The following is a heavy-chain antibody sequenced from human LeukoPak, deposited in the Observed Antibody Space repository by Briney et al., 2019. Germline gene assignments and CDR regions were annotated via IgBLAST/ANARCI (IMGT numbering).Heavy chain of an antibody. CDR2: IFYSGST. CDR3: ARHRGSNLNRSFDF. Sequence: PSETLSLTCNVSGGSIVGYYWGWIRQPPGKGLEWIASIFYSGSTISNPSIKSRVTIPLDTSKNLFSLKLSSVTAADTAMYYCARHRGSNLNRSFDFWGQGALVTVSS. V-gene: IGHV4-59*08. J-gene: IGHJ4*02. CDR1: GGSIVGYY. D-gene: IGHD1-14*01.